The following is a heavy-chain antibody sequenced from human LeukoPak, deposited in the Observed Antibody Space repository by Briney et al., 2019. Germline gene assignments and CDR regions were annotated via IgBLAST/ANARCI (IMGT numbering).Heavy chain of an antibody. J-gene: IGHJ5*02. D-gene: IGHD1-26*01. CDR1: GGSISSSSYY. V-gene: IGHV4-39*01. CDR2: IYNSGST. Sequence: SETLSLTCTVSGGSISSSSYYWGWIRQPPGKGLEWIGSIYNSGSTYYNPSLKSRVTISVDTSKNQFSLKLSSVTAADTAVYYCARRSLRGATWFDPWGQGTLVTVSS. CDR3: ARRSLRGATWFDP.